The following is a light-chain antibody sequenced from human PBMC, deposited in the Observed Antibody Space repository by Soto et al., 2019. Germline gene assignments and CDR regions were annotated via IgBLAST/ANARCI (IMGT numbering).Light chain of an antibody. J-gene: IGKJ4*01. V-gene: IGKV3-20*01. CDR3: QQYGTSQGA. Sequence: EVELTQSPGTLSLSPGERASLSCRASQSVSSSNLAWYQHKPGQAPRLLIYGASRRATGIPDRFRGSGSGTDFTLTISTLEPEDFAVYYCQQYGTSQGAFGGGTKVDIK. CDR1: QSVSSSN. CDR2: GAS.